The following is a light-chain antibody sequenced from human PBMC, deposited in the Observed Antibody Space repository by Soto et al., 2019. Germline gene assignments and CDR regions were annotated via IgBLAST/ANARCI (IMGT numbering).Light chain of an antibody. CDR2: EVT. CDR1: SSDVGGYNY. CDR3: SSYAGSNNMV. V-gene: IGLV2-8*01. J-gene: IGLJ2*01. Sequence: QSVLTQPPSASGSPGQSVTISCTGTSSDVGGYNYVSWYQQYPGKAPKLMIYEVTKRPSGVPDRFSGSKSGNTASLTVSGLQAEDEADYYCSSYAGSNNMVVGGGTKLTVL.